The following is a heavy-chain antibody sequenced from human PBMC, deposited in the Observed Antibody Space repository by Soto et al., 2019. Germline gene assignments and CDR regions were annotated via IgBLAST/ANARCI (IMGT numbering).Heavy chain of an antibody. Sequence: SETLSLTCAVYGGSFSGYYWSWIRQPPGKGLEWIGEINHSGSTNYNPSLKSRVTISVDTSKNQFSLKLSSVTAADTAVYYCARPVKGAFDIWGQGTMVTVSS. CDR2: INHSGST. J-gene: IGHJ3*02. V-gene: IGHV4-34*01. CDR1: GGSFSGYY. CDR3: ARPVKGAFDI.